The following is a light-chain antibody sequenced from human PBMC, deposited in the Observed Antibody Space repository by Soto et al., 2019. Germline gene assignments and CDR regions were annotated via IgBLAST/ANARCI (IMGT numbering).Light chain of an antibody. J-gene: IGKJ4*01. V-gene: IGKV3-20*01. CDR3: QQHGSSPLT. CDR1: QSVSINY. Sequence: EIVLTQSPGTLSLSPGERVTLSCRASQSVSINYLAWYQQKPGQAPMLLIYGASSRATGIPDRFSGSGSGTDFTLTISRLEPEDFAVYYCQQHGSSPLTFGGGTKVEIK. CDR2: GAS.